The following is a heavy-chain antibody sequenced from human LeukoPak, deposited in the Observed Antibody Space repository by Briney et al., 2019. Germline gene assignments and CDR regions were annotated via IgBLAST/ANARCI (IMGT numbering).Heavy chain of an antibody. Sequence: GASVKVSCKASGYTFTSYAMHWVRQAPGQRLEWMGWINAGNGNTKYPQEFQGRVTITRDTSASTAYMELSSLRSEDTAVYYCARARGTAMAPLDYWGQGTLVTVSS. CDR3: ARARGTAMAPLDY. CDR1: GYTFTSYA. CDR2: INAGNGNT. D-gene: IGHD5-18*01. V-gene: IGHV1-3*03. J-gene: IGHJ4*02.